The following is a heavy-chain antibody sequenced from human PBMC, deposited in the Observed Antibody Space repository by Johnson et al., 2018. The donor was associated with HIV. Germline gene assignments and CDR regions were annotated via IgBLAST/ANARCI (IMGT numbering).Heavy chain of an antibody. Sequence: QVQLVESGGGVVQPGRSLRLSCSASGFTFSNYGMQWVRQAPGKGLEWVAVISYDGGNENYADSVKGRFTISRDNSKNTLYVQMNSLRTEDTALYYCARDGTGGYCSGGRCYDAFDIWGQGTMVTVSS. V-gene: IGHV3-30*03. D-gene: IGHD2-15*01. J-gene: IGHJ3*02. CDR1: GFTFSNYG. CDR2: ISYDGGNE. CDR3: ARDGTGGYCSGGRCYDAFDI.